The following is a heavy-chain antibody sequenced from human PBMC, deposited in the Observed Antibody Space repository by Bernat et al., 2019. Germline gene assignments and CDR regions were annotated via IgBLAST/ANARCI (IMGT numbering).Heavy chain of an antibody. CDR1: GGSISSSSYY. CDR2: IYYSGST. D-gene: IGHD2-15*01. CDR3: ARHAAGECSGGSCYFLMKLGEFDY. J-gene: IGHJ4*02. Sequence: QLQLQESGPGLVKPSETLSLTCTVSGGSISSSSYYWGWIRQPPGKGLEWIGSIYYSGSTYYNPSLKRRVTISVDTSKNQFSLKLSSVTAADTAVYYCARHAAGECSGGSCYFLMKLGEFDYWGQGTLVTVSS. V-gene: IGHV4-39*01.